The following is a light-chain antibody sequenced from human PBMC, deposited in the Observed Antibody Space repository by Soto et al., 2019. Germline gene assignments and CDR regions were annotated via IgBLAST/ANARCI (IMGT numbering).Light chain of an antibody. CDR1: QIIDSW. V-gene: IGKV1-5*03. CDR3: QQYYGYPWT. CDR2: RAS. Sequence: DVQLTQSPSTLSASVGDGVTITCLASQIIDSWLAWYQQKPGNAPKLLIYRASNLESGVPSRFSGSRSGAGFTLTISGLQPDDFATYYCQQYYGYPWTFGPGTKVEVK. J-gene: IGKJ1*01.